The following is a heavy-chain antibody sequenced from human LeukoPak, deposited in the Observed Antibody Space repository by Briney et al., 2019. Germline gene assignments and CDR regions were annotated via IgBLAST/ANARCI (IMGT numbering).Heavy chain of an antibody. D-gene: IGHD3-10*01. V-gene: IGHV3-21*01. J-gene: IGHJ4*02. CDR2: ISSSSSYI. CDR3: ARGEVHYYGSGSDY. CDR1: GFTFSSYN. Sequence: PGGSLRLSCAASGFTFSSYNMNWVRQAPGKGLEWVSSISSSSSYIYSADSVKGRFTISRHNAKNSLYLQMNSLRVEDTAVYYCARGEVHYYGSGSDYWGQGTLVTVSS.